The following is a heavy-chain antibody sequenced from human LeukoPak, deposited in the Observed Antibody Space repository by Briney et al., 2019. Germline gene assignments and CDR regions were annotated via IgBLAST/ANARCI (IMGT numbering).Heavy chain of an antibody. Sequence: GGSLRLSCVASGFTFSNSWMYWVRQAPGKGLEWVSAISGSGDTTYSADSVRGRFTTSRDNSKNTLFLQMNSLRAEDTAVYYCAKAYVDTTYFDSWGQGTLVTVSS. CDR1: GFTFSNSW. D-gene: IGHD5-18*01. CDR2: ISGSGDTT. V-gene: IGHV3-23*01. CDR3: AKAYVDTTYFDS. J-gene: IGHJ4*02.